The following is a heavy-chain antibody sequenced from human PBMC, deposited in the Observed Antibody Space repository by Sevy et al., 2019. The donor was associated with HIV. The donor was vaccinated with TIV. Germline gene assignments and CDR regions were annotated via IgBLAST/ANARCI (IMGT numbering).Heavy chain of an antibody. J-gene: IGHJ6*03. CDR3: VRAGTSVYEYYMDV. Sequence: GGSLRLSCEASGFTFSSHWMQWVRQVAGKGLEWLSRINSDGIVRLYADSVKGRFIISRDNAKNTVYLQMNNLRAEDTAVYYCVRAGTSVYEYYMDVWGKGATVTVSS. V-gene: IGHV3-74*01. D-gene: IGHD3-22*01. CDR2: INSDGIVR. CDR1: GFTFSSHW.